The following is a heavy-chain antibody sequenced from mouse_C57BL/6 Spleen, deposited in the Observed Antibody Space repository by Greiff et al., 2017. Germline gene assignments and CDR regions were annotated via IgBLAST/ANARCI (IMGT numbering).Heavy chain of an antibody. J-gene: IGHJ2*01. CDR1: GYTFTDHT. CDR3: ARGGLYYYGSIDY. Sequence: VQLQQSDAELVKPGASVKISCKVSGYTFTDHTIHWMKQRPKKGLEWIGYIYPRDGSTKYNEKFKGKAPLTADKSSSTAYMQINSLTSEDSAVYFCARGGLYYYGSIDYWGQGTTLTVSS. D-gene: IGHD1-1*01. V-gene: IGHV1-78*01. CDR2: IYPRDGST.